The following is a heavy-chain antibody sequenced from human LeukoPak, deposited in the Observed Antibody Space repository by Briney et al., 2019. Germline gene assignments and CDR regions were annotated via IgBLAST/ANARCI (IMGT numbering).Heavy chain of an antibody. Sequence: GGSLRLSCAASGFTFSSYWMHWVRQAPGKGLVWVSRINTDGSSTSYADSVKGRFTISRDNAKNTLYLQMNSLRAEDTAVYYCVRGGIVGATDYWGQGTLVTVSS. D-gene: IGHD1-26*01. CDR2: INTDGSST. V-gene: IGHV3-74*01. J-gene: IGHJ4*02. CDR3: VRGGIVGATDY. CDR1: GFTFSSYW.